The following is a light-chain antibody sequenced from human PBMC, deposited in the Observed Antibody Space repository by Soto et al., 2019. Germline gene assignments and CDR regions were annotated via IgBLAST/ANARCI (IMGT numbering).Light chain of an antibody. Sequence: EVVMTQSPATLSVSPGERATLSCRASQSVSSNLAWYQQKPDQGPRLLIFGASTRATGIPARFSGSGSGTEFTLTISSLQSEDFAVYYCQQYNKWPRTFGQGTKVEIK. J-gene: IGKJ1*01. CDR3: QQYNKWPRT. CDR2: GAS. V-gene: IGKV3-15*01. CDR1: QSVSSN.